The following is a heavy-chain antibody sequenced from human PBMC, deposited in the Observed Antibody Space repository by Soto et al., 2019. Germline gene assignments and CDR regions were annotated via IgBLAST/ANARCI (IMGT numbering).Heavy chain of an antibody. J-gene: IGHJ6*02. CDR1: GFTFSSYS. CDR3: ARDLDYDILTGYYSYYYYGMDV. CDR2: ISSSSSYI. Sequence: GGSLRLSCAASGFTFSSYSMNWVRQAPGKGLECVSSISSSSSYIYYADSVKGRFTISRDNAKNSLYLQMNSLRAEDTAVYYCARDLDYDILTGYYSYYYYGMDVWGQGTTVTVYS. D-gene: IGHD3-9*01. V-gene: IGHV3-21*01.